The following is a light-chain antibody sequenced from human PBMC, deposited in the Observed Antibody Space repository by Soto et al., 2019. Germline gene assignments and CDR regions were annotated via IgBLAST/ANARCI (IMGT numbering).Light chain of an antibody. V-gene: IGLV1-47*01. CDR3: SSYTSSSTLDVV. CDR2: SNS. Sequence: QSVLTQPPSASETPGQRVTISCSGSSSNIGSNYVYWYQQLPGTAPKLLIYSNSQRPSGVLDRFSGSKSGTSASLAISGLRSEDEADYYCSSYTSSSTLDVVFGGGTKLTVL. J-gene: IGLJ2*01. CDR1: SSNIGSNY.